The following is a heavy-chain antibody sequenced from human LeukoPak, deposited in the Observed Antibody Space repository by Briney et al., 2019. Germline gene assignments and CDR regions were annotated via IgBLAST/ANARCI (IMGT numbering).Heavy chain of an antibody. D-gene: IGHD2-2*01. CDR3: ARNKGYCSSTSGSPFDY. J-gene: IGHJ4*02. CDR2: IYTSGSA. V-gene: IGHV4-4*07. CDR1: GGSISSYY. Sequence: ASETLSLTCTVSGGSISSYYWSWIRQPAGKGLEWIGRIYTSGSANYNPSLKSRVTISVDTSKNQFSLKLSSVTAADTAVYYCARNKGYCSSTSGSPFDYWGQGTLVTVSS.